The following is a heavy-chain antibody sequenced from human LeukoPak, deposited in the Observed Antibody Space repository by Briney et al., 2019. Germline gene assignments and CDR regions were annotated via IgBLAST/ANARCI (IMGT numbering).Heavy chain of an antibody. Sequence: ASVKVSCKASGYTFTGYYMYWVRQAPGQGREWMGRINPNSGGTNYAQKFQGRVTMTRDTSISTAYMELSRLRSDDTAVYYCATVVVVAAKGFDPFDPWGQGTLVTVSS. CDR2: INPNSGGT. CDR3: ATVVVVAAKGFDPFDP. CDR1: GYTFTGYY. J-gene: IGHJ5*02. V-gene: IGHV1-2*06. D-gene: IGHD2-15*01.